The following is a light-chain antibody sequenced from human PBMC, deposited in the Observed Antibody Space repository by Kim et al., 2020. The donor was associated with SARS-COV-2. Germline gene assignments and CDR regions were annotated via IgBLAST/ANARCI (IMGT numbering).Light chain of an antibody. CDR1: QRISSW. CDR2: DAS. V-gene: IGKV1-5*01. Sequence: APVGDIVTIPCRASQRISSWLAWYQQKRGEAPKLLIYDASSLQSGVPSRFSGSGSGTEFTFTISSLQPDDFAIYYCQYYNSYSATFGQGTKVDIK. J-gene: IGKJ1*01. CDR3: QYYNSYSAT.